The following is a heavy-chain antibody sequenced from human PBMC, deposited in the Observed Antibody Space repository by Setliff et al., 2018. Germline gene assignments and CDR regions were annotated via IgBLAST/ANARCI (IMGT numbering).Heavy chain of an antibody. CDR3: AKDDQIRGHNLDY. V-gene: IGHV3-30*04. J-gene: IGHJ4*02. D-gene: IGHD3-10*01. Sequence: SLRLSCAASGFLYSNNAFHWVRQTPGKGLEWVAVISYDGTITHYVDSVKGRFSIPRDNSQNTLYLQMYSLRADDTATYYCAKDDQIRGHNLDYWGQGTLVTVSS. CDR1: GFLYSNNA. CDR2: ISYDGTIT.